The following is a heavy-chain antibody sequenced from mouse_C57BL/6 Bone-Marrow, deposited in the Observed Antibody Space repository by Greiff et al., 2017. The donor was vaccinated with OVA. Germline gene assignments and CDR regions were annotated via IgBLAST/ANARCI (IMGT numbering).Heavy chain of an antibody. J-gene: IGHJ4*01. CDR1: GFTFSDYG. Sequence: DVKLVESGGGLVQPGGSLKLSCAASGFTFSDYGMAWVRQAPRKGPEWVAFISNLAYSIYYADTVTGRFTISRENAKNTLYLEMSSLRSEDTAMYYCARRGYYVGYYAMDYWGQGTSVTVSS. V-gene: IGHV5-15*04. CDR2: ISNLAYSI. D-gene: IGHD2-3*01. CDR3: ARRGYYVGYYAMDY.